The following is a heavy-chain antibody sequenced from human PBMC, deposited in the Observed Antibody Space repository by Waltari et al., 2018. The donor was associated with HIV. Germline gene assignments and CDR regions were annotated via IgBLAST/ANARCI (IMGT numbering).Heavy chain of an antibody. V-gene: IGHV3-30*04. CDR3: AREESADYTMNI. CDR1: GFTFSSYA. Sequence: QVQLVESGGGVVQPGRSLRLSCAASGFTFSSYAMHWVRQAPGKGLEWVAVISYDGSNKYYADSVKGRFTISRDNSKNTLYLQMNSLRAEDTAVYYCAREESADYTMNIWGQGTMVTVSS. CDR2: ISYDGSNK. D-gene: IGHD3-22*01. J-gene: IGHJ3*02.